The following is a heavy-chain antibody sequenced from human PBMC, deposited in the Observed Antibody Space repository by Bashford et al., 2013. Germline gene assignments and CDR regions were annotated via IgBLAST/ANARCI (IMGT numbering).Heavy chain of an antibody. J-gene: IGHJ3*02. V-gene: IGHV5-10-1*01. CDR1: GYTFGNYW. D-gene: IGHD3-16*02. Sequence: ESLKISCQTSGYTFGNYWINWVRHMPGKGLEWVGTIDPSDSYAKYSPSFQGHVTLSSDKSVSAAYLQWTSLRASDTAIYFCARAHTRHKFDGDLSINLSFDGFDIWGQGTLVTVSS. CDR3: ARAHTRHKFDGDLSINLSFDGFDI. CDR2: IDPSDSYA.